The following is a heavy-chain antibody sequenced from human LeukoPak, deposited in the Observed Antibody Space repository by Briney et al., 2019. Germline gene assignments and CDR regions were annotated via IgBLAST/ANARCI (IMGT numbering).Heavy chain of an antibody. CDR3: ARGEGGGYFFGY. D-gene: IGHD2-2*03. CDR2: INLNSGGT. Sequence: ASVKVSCKASGYTFTGYYMHWVRQAPGQGLEWMGWINLNSGGTNYAQKFQGRVAMTRDTSISTAYMELSRLRSDDTAVYYCARGEGGGYFFGYWGQGTLVTVSS. CDR1: GYTFTGYY. V-gene: IGHV1-2*02. J-gene: IGHJ4*02.